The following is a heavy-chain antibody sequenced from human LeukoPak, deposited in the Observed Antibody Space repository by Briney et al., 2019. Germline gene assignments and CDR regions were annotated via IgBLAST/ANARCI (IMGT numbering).Heavy chain of an antibody. CDR1: GYSFTSYW. J-gene: IGHJ4*02. V-gene: IGHV5-51*01. CDR3: ARRNSSSWSEFDY. CDR2: IYPGDSDT. Sequence: GESLKISCKGSGYSFTSYWIGWVRQMPGKGLEWMGIIYPGDSDTRYSPSFQGQVTISANKSISTAYLQWSSLKASVTAMYYCARRNSSSWSEFDYWGQGTLVTVSS. D-gene: IGHD6-13*01.